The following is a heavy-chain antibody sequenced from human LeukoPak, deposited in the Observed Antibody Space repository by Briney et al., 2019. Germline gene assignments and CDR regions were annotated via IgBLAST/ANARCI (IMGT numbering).Heavy chain of an antibody. Sequence: ASVKVSCKASGNSLSGYYMNWVRQAPGQGLEWIGWINPISGGTSYAQKFQGRVTMTRDASISTAYMELSRLTSDDTAVYYCAREVYGSGRRYFDYWGQGTLVTVSS. D-gene: IGHD3-10*01. CDR3: AREVYGSGRRYFDY. J-gene: IGHJ4*02. CDR1: GNSLSGYY. CDR2: INPISGGT. V-gene: IGHV1-2*02.